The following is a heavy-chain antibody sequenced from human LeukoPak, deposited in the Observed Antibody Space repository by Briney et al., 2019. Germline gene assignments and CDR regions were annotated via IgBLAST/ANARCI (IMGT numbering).Heavy chain of an antibody. J-gene: IGHJ4*02. CDR3: ARFHGGNYYFDY. D-gene: IGHD3-16*01. CDR2: IYTSGST. CDR1: GGSISSGSYY. V-gene: IGHV4-61*02. Sequence: TPSETLSLTCTVSGGSISSGSYYWSWIRQPAGKGLEWIGRIYTSGSTNYNPSLKSRVTISVDTSKNQFSLKLSSVTAADTAVYYCARFHGGNYYFDYWGQGTLVTVSS.